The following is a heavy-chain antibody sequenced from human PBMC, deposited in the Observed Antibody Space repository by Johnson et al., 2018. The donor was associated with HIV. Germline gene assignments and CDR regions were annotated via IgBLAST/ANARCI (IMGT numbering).Heavy chain of an antibody. CDR3: AREGGRIAVAGPSRENDAFDI. V-gene: IGHV3-20*04. CDR2: INWNGDST. Sequence: VQLVEYGGGVVRPGGSLRLSCSASRFTFDDYGMSWVRQGPGKGLEWVSGINWNGDSTDYADSVKGQFTISRDNSKNTLYLQMNSLRAEDTAVYYCAREGGRIAVAGPSRENDAFDIWGQGTMVTVSS. D-gene: IGHD6-19*01. J-gene: IGHJ3*02. CDR1: RFTFDDYG.